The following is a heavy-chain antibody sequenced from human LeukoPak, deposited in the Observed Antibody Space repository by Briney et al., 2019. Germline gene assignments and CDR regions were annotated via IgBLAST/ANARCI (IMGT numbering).Heavy chain of an antibody. J-gene: IGHJ6*03. CDR1: EFTFSSFW. CDR3: ARAKAVAGTGYYYYMDV. D-gene: IGHD6-19*01. CDR2: IKTDGSIT. V-gene: IGHV3-74*03. Sequence: PGGSLRLSCAASEFTFSSFWMHWVRQAPGKGLVWVSRIKTDGSITTYADSVKGRFTISRDNAKNTLYLQMNSLRAEDTAVYYCARAKAVAGTGYYYYMDVWGKGTTVTISS.